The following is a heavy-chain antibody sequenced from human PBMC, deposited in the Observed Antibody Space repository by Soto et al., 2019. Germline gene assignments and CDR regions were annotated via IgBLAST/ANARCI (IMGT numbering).Heavy chain of an antibody. V-gene: IGHV1-69*13. Sequence: SVKVSCKASGGTFSSYAISWVRQAPGQGLEWMGGVIPIFGTANYAQKFQGRVTITADESTSTAYMELSSLRSEDTAVYYCARSENTAMVPYWFDPWGQVTLVTVSS. CDR1: GGTFSSYA. CDR3: ARSENTAMVPYWFDP. CDR2: VIPIFGTA. D-gene: IGHD5-18*01. J-gene: IGHJ5*02.